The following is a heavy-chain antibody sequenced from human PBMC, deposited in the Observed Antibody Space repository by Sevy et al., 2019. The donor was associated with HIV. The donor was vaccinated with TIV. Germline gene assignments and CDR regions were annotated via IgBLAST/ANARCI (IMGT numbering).Heavy chain of an antibody. CDR1: GGSISSYY. CDR2: IYYSGST. V-gene: IGHV4-59*13. Sequence: SETLSLTCTVSGGSISSYYWSWIRQPPGKGLEWIGYIYYSGSTNYNPSLKSRVTISVDTSENQFSLKLSSVTAADTAVYYCARAPDFWGGYHRGYFDYWGQGTLVTVSS. CDR3: ARAPDFWGGYHRGYFDY. D-gene: IGHD3-3*01. J-gene: IGHJ4*02.